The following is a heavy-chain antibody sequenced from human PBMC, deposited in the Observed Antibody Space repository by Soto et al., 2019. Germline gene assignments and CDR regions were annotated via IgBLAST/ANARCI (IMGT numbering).Heavy chain of an antibody. CDR1: GGSISSYY. D-gene: IGHD3-10*01. J-gene: IGHJ4*02. V-gene: IGHV4-59*01. CDR3: ARSQAAGIGDY. Sequence: QVQLQESGPGLVKPSETLSLTCTVSGGSISSYYWSWIRQPPGKGLEWIGYIYYSGSTNYNPSLKSRVTISVDTSKNQFSLKLSSVTAADTAVYYCARSQAAGIGDYWGQGTLVTVSS. CDR2: IYYSGST.